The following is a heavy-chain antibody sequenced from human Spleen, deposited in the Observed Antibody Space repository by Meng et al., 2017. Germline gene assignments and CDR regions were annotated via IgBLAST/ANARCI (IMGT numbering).Heavy chain of an antibody. V-gene: IGHV4-59*01. Sequence: SETLSLTCTVSGGSISSYYWSWIRQPPGKGLEWIGYIYYSGSTNYNPSLKSRVTISVDTSKNQFSLKLSSVTAADTAVYYCARHDSSGPLYYYYYGMDVWGQGTTVTVSS. CDR2: IYYSGST. D-gene: IGHD6-19*01. J-gene: IGHJ6*02. CDR1: GGSISSYY. CDR3: ARHDSSGPLYYYYYGMDV.